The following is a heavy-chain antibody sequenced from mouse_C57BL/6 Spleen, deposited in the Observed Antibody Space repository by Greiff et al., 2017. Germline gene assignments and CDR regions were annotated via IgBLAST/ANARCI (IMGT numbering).Heavy chain of an antibody. CDR1: GYTFTSYW. Sequence: QVQLKQPGAELVKPGASVKLSCKASGYTFTSYWMQWVKQRPGQGLEWIGEIDPSDSYTNYNQKFKGKATLTVDTSSSTAYMQLSSLTSEDSAVYYCARVSYGSSPYYFDYWGQGTTLTVSS. CDR2: IDPSDSYT. D-gene: IGHD1-1*01. CDR3: ARVSYGSSPYYFDY. V-gene: IGHV1-50*01. J-gene: IGHJ2*01.